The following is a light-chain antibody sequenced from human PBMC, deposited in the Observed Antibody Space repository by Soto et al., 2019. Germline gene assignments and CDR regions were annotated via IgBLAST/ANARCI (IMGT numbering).Light chain of an antibody. Sequence: DIQMTQSPSSLSASVGDRVTITCRASQSISSYLNWYQQKPGKAPKLLIYAASSLQSGVPSRFSVSGSGTDFTLTITSLQPEDFATYYCQPSYSTPRTFGQGTKLEIK. CDR1: QSISSY. V-gene: IGKV1-39*01. CDR2: AAS. J-gene: IGKJ2*01. CDR3: QPSYSTPRT.